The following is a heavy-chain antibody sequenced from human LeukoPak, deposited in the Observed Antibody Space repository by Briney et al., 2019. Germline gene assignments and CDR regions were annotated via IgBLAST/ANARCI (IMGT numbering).Heavy chain of an antibody. J-gene: IGHJ3*02. Sequence: PGRSLRLSCAASGFTFSSYAMSWVRQAPGKGLEWVSAISGSGGSTYYADSVKGRFTISRDNSKNTLYLQMNSLRAEDTAVYYCAKARGYNWNYMDAFDIWGQGTMVTVSS. CDR1: GFTFSSYA. CDR3: AKARGYNWNYMDAFDI. D-gene: IGHD1-7*01. V-gene: IGHV3-23*01. CDR2: ISGSGGST.